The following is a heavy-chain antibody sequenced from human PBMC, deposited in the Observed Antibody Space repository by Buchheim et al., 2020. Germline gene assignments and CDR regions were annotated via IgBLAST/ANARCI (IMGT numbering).Heavy chain of an antibody. Sequence: EVQLLESGGGLVQPGGSLRLSCAASGFTFSSYAMSWVRQAPGKGLEWVSAISGSGGSTYYADSVKGRFTISRDNSKNTLYLQMNGLRAEDTAVYYCAKDPGGYLAAAGTSFDYWGQGTL. D-gene: IGHD6-13*01. CDR3: AKDPGGYLAAAGTSFDY. J-gene: IGHJ4*02. V-gene: IGHV3-23*01. CDR1: GFTFSSYA. CDR2: ISGSGGST.